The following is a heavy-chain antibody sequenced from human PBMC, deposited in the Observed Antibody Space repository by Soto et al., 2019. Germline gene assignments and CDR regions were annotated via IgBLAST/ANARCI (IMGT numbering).Heavy chain of an antibody. CDR3: SWQRRPNHDVFDV. J-gene: IGHJ3*01. Sequence: GGSLRLSCAASGFTFSNAWMNWVRQAPGKGLEWVGRIKSKTDGGTTDYAAPVKGRFTISRDDSKNTLYLQMNSLKTEDTAVYYCSWQRRPNHDVFDVWGQGTMVTVSS. D-gene: IGHD1-1*01. V-gene: IGHV3-15*07. CDR1: GFTFSNAW. CDR2: IKSKTDGGTT.